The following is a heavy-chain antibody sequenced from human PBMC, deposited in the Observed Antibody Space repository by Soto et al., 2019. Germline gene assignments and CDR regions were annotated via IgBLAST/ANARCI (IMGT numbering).Heavy chain of an antibody. CDR1: GGSFSGYI. J-gene: IGHJ6*02. D-gene: IGHD2-2*01. CDR2: INHSGSA. CDR3: ARTSILGVPAAIRPLYYYYYGMDV. V-gene: IGHV4-34*01. Sequence: SETLSLTCDVYGGSFSGYIWTWIRQTPGKGLQWIGQINHSGSANYNPSLKSRVTISLHTSNSQFSLELSSVTAADTAVYYCARTSILGVPAAIRPLYYYYYGMDVWGQGTTVTVSS.